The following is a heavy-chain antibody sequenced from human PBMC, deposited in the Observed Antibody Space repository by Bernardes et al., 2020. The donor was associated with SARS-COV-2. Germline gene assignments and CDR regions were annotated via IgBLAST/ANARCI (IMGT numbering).Heavy chain of an antibody. CDR2: ISGSGAHA. D-gene: IGHD3-9*01. CDR1: GFAFDNYA. Sequence: SLILSCTASGFAFDNYAMTWVRQAPGKGLEWVSVISGSGAHAYYSASVEARFTVSRDNSMKMMFLQMTSLRPEDTAVYYCAKRSKFDILTGFSPLWDWGQGTLVTVSS. CDR3: AKRSKFDILTGFSPLWD. J-gene: IGHJ4*02. V-gene: IGHV3-23*01.